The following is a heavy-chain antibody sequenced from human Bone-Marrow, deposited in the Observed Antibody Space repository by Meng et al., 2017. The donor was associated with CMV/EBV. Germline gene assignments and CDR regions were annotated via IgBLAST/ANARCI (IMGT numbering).Heavy chain of an antibody. J-gene: IGHJ4*02. D-gene: IGHD2-15*01. Sequence: SSAKVSCNAPGGTFSSYAISWVRQAPGQGLEWMGGIIPIFGTANYAQKFQGRVTITTDESTSTGYMELSRLRSEDTAVYYCARESFEDEHYFDYWGQGTLVTVSS. V-gene: IGHV1-69*05. CDR1: GGTFSSYA. CDR2: IIPIFGTA. CDR3: ARESFEDEHYFDY.